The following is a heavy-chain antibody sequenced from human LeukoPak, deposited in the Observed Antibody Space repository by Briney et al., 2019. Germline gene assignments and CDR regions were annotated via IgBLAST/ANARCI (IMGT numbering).Heavy chain of an antibody. V-gene: IGHV3-15*01. D-gene: IGHD2-21*02. CDR2: IKSKYDGETT. J-gene: IGHJ5*02. Sequence: GGSLRLSCAASGFTFMNAWMSWVRQAPGKGLEWVGCIKSKYDGETTDYAAPVKGRFTISRDDLDRMVYLQMDSLKTEDTAMYYCTTDWGLPNCGGDCYLPWGQGTLVTVSP. CDR1: GFTFMNAW. CDR3: TTDWGLPNCGGDCYLP.